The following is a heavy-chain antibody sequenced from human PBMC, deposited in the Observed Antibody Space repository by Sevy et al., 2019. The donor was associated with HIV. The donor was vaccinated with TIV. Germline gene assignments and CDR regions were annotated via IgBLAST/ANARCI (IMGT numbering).Heavy chain of an antibody. CDR1: GYTLTKLS. V-gene: IGHV1-24*01. CDR2: FDPEDGKT. J-gene: IGHJ4*02. CDR3: AITKDYYDNSGYPFDY. D-gene: IGHD3-22*01. Sequence: ASVKVSCKVSGYTLTKLSMHCVRQAPGKGLEWMGTFDPEDGKTIYAQKFQGRVTMTEDTSIDTAYMELSSLRSEDTAVFYCAITKDYYDNSGYPFDYWGQGTLVTVSS.